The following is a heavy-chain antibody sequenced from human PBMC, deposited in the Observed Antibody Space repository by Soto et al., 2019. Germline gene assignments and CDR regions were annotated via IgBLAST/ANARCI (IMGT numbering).Heavy chain of an antibody. Sequence: GGSLRLSCAASGFTFSSYAMSWVRQAPGKGLEWVSAISGSGGSTYYADSVKGRFTISRDNSKTTLYLQMNSLRAEDTAVYYCAKNEGSSGRYYYYGMDVWGQGTTVTVSS. CDR1: GFTFSSYA. D-gene: IGHD6-6*01. J-gene: IGHJ6*02. CDR2: ISGSGGST. CDR3: AKNEGSSGRYYYYGMDV. V-gene: IGHV3-23*01.